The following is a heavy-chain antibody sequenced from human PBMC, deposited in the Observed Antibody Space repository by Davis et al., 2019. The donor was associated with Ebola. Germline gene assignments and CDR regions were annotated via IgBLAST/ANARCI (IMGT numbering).Heavy chain of an antibody. CDR1: GGFVSSGGYS. Sequence: MPSETLSLTCAVSGGFVSSGGYSWNWIRQPPGKGLEWIGYYYYTGSTYYNPSLKSRVSISVDPSKNQFSLKLSSVTAADTAVYYCARGDSYYDPSGYYAGPEAPDHWGQGTLVSVSS. CDR3: ARGDSYYDPSGYYAGPEAPDH. V-gene: IGHV4-30-4*07. D-gene: IGHD3-22*01. CDR2: YYYTGST. J-gene: IGHJ4*02.